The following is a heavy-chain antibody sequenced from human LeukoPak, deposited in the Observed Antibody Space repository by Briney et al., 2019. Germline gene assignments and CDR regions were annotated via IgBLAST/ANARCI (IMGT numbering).Heavy chain of an antibody. J-gene: IGHJ4*02. V-gene: IGHV4-38-2*02. CDR1: GGSFSGYY. CDR2: IYHSGST. D-gene: IGHD5-12*01. CDR3: ARVSGGYVEALDY. Sequence: SETLSLTCTVYGGSFSGYYWGWLRQPPGKGLEWIGSIYHSGSTYYNPSLKSRVTISVDTSKNQFSLKLSSVTAADTAVYYCARVSGGYVEALDYWGQGTLVTVSS.